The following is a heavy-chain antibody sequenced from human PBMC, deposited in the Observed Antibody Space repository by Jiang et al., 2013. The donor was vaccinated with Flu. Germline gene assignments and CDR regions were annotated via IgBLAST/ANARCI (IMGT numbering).Heavy chain of an antibody. CDR2: IIPIFGTA. D-gene: IGHD1-26*01. CDR3: AREEGIGGNRGSYFDY. V-gene: IGHV1-69*06. CDR1: YG. J-gene: IGHJ4*02. Sequence: YGISWVRQAPGQGLEWMGWIIPIFGTANYAQKFQGRVTITADKSTSTAYMELSSLRSEDTAVYYCAREEGIGGNRGSYFDYWGQGTLVTVSS.